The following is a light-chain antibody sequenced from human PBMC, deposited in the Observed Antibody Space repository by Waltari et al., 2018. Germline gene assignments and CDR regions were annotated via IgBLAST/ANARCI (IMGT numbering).Light chain of an antibody. J-gene: IGKJ4*01. CDR3: HQYNESPFT. CDR2: GTS. CDR1: QSVTSSY. Sequence: EIVLTQSPGTLSLSPGERATLSCRASQSVTSSYLAWYQQQPGQAPRPLMYGTSSRANDIPDRFSGSGSGTDCRLTISRLEHEDFAVYYCHQYNESPFTFGGGTKVEVK. V-gene: IGKV3-20*01.